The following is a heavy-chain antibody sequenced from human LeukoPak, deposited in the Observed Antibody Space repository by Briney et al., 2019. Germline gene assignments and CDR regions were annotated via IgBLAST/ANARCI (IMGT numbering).Heavy chain of an antibody. CDR1: GYTFTSYG. Sequence: GASVTVSCKASGYTFTSYGISWVRQAPGQGLEWMGSISAYNGNTNYAQKLQGRVTMTEDTSTDTAYMELSSLRSEDTAVYYCATGELVRVFDYWGQGTLVTVSS. CDR2: ISAYNGNT. CDR3: ATGELVRVFDY. V-gene: IGHV1-18*01. J-gene: IGHJ4*02.